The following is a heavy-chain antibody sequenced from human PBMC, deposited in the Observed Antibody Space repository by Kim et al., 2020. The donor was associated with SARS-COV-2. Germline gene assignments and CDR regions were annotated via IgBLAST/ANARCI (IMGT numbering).Heavy chain of an antibody. CDR2: ISGSGGST. J-gene: IGHJ3*02. CDR1: GFTFSSYA. CDR3: AKDVCTNGVCWDGDAFDI. V-gene: IGHV3-23*01. D-gene: IGHD2-8*01. Sequence: GGSLRLSCAASGFTFSSYAMSWVRQAPGKGLEWVSAISGSGGSTYYADSVKGRFTISRDNSKNTLYLQMNSLRAEDTAVYYCAKDVCTNGVCWDGDAFDISGQGTIATVSS.